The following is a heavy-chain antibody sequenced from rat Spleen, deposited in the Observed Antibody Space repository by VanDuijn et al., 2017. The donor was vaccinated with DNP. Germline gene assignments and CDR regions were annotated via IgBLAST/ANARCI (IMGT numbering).Heavy chain of an antibody. V-gene: IGHV5S10*01. CDR1: GFTFSDYN. CDR2: IIHDGTST. CDR3: ATGAGSP. Sequence: EVQLVESGGGLVQPGRSLKLSCAASGFTFSDYNMAWVRQAPKKGLEWVATIIHDGTSTYYGDSVKGRFTISRDLAKGTLNLQMDSLRSEDTATYYCATGAGSPWGQGTSVTVSS. J-gene: IGHJ4*01. D-gene: IGHD1-4*01.